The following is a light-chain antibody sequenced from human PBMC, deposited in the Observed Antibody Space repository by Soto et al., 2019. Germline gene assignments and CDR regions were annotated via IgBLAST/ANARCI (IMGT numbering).Light chain of an antibody. CDR2: LNFNGSH. Sequence: QLVLTQSPSASASLGASVKLTCTLSSGHSTYAIAWHQQQPEKGPRYLMKLNFNGSHSKGDGIPDRFSGSSSGAERYLTISSLQSEDEADYYCQTWGTGIWVFGGGIKLTVL. CDR3: QTWGTGIWV. CDR1: SGHSTYA. V-gene: IGLV4-69*01. J-gene: IGLJ3*02.